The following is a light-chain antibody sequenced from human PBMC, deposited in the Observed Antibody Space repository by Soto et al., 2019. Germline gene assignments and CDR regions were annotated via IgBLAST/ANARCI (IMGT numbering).Light chain of an antibody. J-gene: IGKJ1*01. CDR2: HAS. CDR1: QGLGHF. Sequence: DVLLTQSPSALSASLGDRVTITCRASQGLGHFLAWYQHKTGEAHRLLIYHASTLESGVPSRFGGSGSGTEFTLTISRLQPDDVATYYCQQYETYSVGTFGQGTKVEIK. V-gene: IGKV1-5*01. CDR3: QQYETYSVGT.